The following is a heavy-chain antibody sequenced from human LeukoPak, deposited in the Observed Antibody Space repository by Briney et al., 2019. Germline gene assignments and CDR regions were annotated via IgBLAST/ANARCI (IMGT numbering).Heavy chain of an antibody. CDR2: ISKDGSNK. J-gene: IGHJ3*02. Sequence: GGSLSLSCAPSGFTFSTYATHCERQPQKKVLEWVAFISKDGSNKYYADSVKGLFTISRGNSKNTLYLQMNSLRAEDTAVYYCARDLSSSWYFPAHDAFDIWGQGTMVTVSS. CDR1: GFTFSTYA. CDR3: ARDLSSSWYFPAHDAFDI. V-gene: IGHV3-30-3*01. D-gene: IGHD6-13*01.